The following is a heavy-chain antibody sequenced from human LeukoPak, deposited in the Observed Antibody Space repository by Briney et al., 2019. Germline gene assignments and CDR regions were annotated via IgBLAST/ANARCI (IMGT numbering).Heavy chain of an antibody. CDR2: INGNGGRT. CDR3: AKATYGSGSYYHLGFDY. D-gene: IGHD3-10*01. J-gene: IGHJ4*02. V-gene: IGHV3-23*01. CDR1: GFIFSSYA. Sequence: GGSLRLSCAASGFIFSSYAMSWVRQTPGKGLEWVSLINGNGGRTYYADSVKGRFTISRDNSKNTLYLQMNSLRAEDTAVYYCAKATYGSGSYYHLGFDYWGQGTLVTVSS.